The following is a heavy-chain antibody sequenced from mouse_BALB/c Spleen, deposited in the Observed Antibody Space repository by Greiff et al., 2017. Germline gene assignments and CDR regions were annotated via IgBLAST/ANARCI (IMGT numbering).Heavy chain of an antibody. CDR2: FYPGSGSI. V-gene: IGHV1-62-2*01. Sequence: QVQLKESGAELVKPGASVKLSCKASGYTFTEYIIHWVKQRSGQGLEWIGWFYPGSGSIKYNEKFKDKATLTADKSSSTVYMELSRLTSEDSAVYFCARHEGYYYGSSYAMDYWGQGTSVTVSS. D-gene: IGHD1-1*01. CDR3: ARHEGYYYGSSYAMDY. J-gene: IGHJ4*01. CDR1: GYTFTEYI.